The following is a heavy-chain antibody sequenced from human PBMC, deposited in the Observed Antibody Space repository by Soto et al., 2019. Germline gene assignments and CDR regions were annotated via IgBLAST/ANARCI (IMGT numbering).Heavy chain of an antibody. CDR1: GGSLSSYY. CDR2: VYYSGNT. CDR3: AKLPWAEYGGIIYP. D-gene: IGHD2-15*01. V-gene: IGHV4-59*01. Sequence: PSETLSLTCTVSGGSLSSYYWTWIRQPPGKGLEWIGYVYYSGNTNYNPSLKSRVTISVDTSKNQFSLKLGSVTAADTAVYYCAKLPWAEYGGIIYPWGQGAVVPV. J-gene: IGHJ5*02.